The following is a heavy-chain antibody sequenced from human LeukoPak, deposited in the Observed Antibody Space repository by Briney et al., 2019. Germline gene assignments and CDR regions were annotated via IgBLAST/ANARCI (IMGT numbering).Heavy chain of an antibody. Sequence: SVKVSCKASGGTFSSYAISWMRQAPGQGLEWMGGIIPIFGTANYAQKFQGRVTITTDESTSTAYMELSSLRSEDTAVYYCARLNTAMANFDYWGQGTLVTVSS. J-gene: IGHJ4*02. CDR2: IIPIFGTA. V-gene: IGHV1-69*05. CDR1: GGTFSSYA. D-gene: IGHD5-18*01. CDR3: ARLNTAMANFDY.